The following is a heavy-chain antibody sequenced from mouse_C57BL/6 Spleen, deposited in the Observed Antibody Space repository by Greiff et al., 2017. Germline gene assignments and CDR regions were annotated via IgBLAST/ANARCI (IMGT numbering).Heavy chain of an antibody. D-gene: IGHD2-5*01. CDR1: GFSLSTFGMG. J-gene: IGHJ4*01. Sequence: QVTLKVCGPGILQPSQTLSLTCSFSGFSLSTFGMGVGWIRQPSGKGLVWLAHIWWDDDKYYNPALKSRLKISKDTSKNQVFLKIAKVDTADTATYCCARISNYVGSYYAMDYWGQGTSVTVSS. V-gene: IGHV8-8*01. CDR3: ARISNYVGSYYAMDY. CDR2: IWWDDDK.